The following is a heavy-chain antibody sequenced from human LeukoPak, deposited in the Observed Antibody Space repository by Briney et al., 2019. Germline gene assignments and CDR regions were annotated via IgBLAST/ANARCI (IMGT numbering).Heavy chain of an antibody. CDR1: GYTFTGYY. V-gene: IGHV1-2*02. Sequence: ASVKVSCKASGYTFTGYYMHWVRQAPGQGLEWMGWINPNSGGTNYAQKFQGRVTMTWDTSISTAYMELSRLRSDDTAVYYCARVAVAGTSGVGWFDPWGQGTLVTVSS. J-gene: IGHJ5*02. D-gene: IGHD6-19*01. CDR2: INPNSGGT. CDR3: ARVAVAGTSGVGWFDP.